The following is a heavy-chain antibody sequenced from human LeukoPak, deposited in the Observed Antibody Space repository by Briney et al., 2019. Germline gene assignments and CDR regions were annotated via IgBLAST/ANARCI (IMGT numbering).Heavy chain of an antibody. V-gene: IGHV5-51*01. CDR3: ARPSGFSYGRFDH. D-gene: IGHD5-18*01. CDR1: GYSFTSYW. CDR2: INPGDSET. J-gene: IGHJ4*02. Sequence: GEYLKISCKGSGYSFTSYWIGWVRRMPGKGLDLMGMINPGDSETKYSPSFQGQVTFSADKSMNTAYLQWSSLKASDSAIYYCARPSGFSYGRFDHWGQGTLVTVSS.